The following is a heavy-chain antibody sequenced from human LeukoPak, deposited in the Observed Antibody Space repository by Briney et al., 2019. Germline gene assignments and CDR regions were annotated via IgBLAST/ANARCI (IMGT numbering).Heavy chain of an antibody. J-gene: IGHJ3*02. CDR3: AVLWFGETDFDI. D-gene: IGHD3-10*01. CDR1: GFTFSSSA. V-gene: IGHV3-30*04. Sequence: GGALRLSCAASGFTFSSSAMHWVRQAPGKGREGVAVISYDGSNKYYADSVKGRFTISRDNSKNTLYLQMNSLRAEDTAVYYWAVLWFGETDFDIWGQGTMVTVSS. CDR2: ISYDGSNK.